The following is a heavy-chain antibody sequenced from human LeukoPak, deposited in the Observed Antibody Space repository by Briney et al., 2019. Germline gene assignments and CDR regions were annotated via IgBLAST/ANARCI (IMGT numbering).Heavy chain of an antibody. D-gene: IGHD3-3*01. CDR1: GYTFTGYY. J-gene: IGHJ3*02. V-gene: IGHV1-2*02. CDR3: ARDSHYDFWSGSPKARAFDI. Sequence: VASVKVSCKASGYTFTGYYMHWVRQAPGQGLEWMGWINPNSGGTNYAQKFQGRVTMTRDTSISTAYMELNRLRSDDTAVYYCARDSHYDFWSGSPKARAFDIWGQGTMVTVSS. CDR2: INPNSGGT.